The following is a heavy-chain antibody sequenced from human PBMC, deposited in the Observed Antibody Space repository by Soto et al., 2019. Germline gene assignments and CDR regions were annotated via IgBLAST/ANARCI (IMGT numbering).Heavy chain of an antibody. V-gene: IGHV4-30-4*01. D-gene: IGHD2-21*02. CDR2: IYFRGSI. J-gene: IGHJ5*02. CDR1: GVSISSSDYA. Sequence: QVQLQESGPGLVKPSQTLSLTCNVSGVSISSSDYAWSWIRQSPRKGLGWIAYIYFRGSIHYNPSCPSRATISREASTNLLLLSLRSVTAVDTVVYYCAVEPVCTDTDCYGLDAWGPGGPVTVSS. CDR3: AVEPVCTDTDCYGLDA.